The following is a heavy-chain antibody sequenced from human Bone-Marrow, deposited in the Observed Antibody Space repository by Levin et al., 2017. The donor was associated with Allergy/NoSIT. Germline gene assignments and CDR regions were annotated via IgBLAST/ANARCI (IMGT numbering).Heavy chain of an antibody. CDR3: ARWGRCSSTSCYDTSVPLVGPDYWYFDL. D-gene: IGHD2-2*01. Sequence: PGGSLRLSCAASGFTFSSYGMHWVRQAPGKGLEWVAVIWYDGSNKYYADSVKGRFTISRDNSKNTLYLQMNSLRAEDTAVYYCARWGRCSSTSCYDTSVPLVGPDYWYFDLWGRGTLVTVSS. CDR1: GFTFSSYG. V-gene: IGHV3-33*01. J-gene: IGHJ2*01. CDR2: IWYDGSNK.